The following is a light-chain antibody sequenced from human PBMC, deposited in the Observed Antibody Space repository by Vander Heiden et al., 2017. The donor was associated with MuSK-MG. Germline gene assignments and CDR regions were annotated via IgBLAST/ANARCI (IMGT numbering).Light chain of an antibody. J-gene: IGLJ2*01. CDR1: QLSKLY. V-gene: IGLV3-27*01. Sequence: SYELTQPSSVSVSAGQTANITCSRSQLSKLYSRWYQQKPGQAPILVIYKDRERPSGIPNRFSGSSSGTTVTLTITGAQVEDEADYYCSSEADNNPETFGGGTRLTVL. CDR3: SSEADNNPET. CDR2: KDR.